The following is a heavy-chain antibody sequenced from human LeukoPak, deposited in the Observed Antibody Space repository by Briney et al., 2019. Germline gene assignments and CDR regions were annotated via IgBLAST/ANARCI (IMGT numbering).Heavy chain of an antibody. V-gene: IGHV1-69*06. D-gene: IGHD4-17*01. Sequence: GASVKVSCKASGGTFSSYAISWVRQAPGQGLEWMGGIIPIFGTANYAQKFQGRVTITADKSTSTAYMELSSLRSEDTAVYYCARGGRLLTTVTGRFDPWGQGTLVTVSS. CDR1: GGTFSSYA. CDR2: IIPIFGTA. J-gene: IGHJ5*02. CDR3: ARGGRLLTTVTGRFDP.